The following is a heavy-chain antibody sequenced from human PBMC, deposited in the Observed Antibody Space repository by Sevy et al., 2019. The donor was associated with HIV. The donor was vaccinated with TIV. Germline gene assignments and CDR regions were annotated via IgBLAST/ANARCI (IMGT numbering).Heavy chain of an antibody. J-gene: IGHJ4*02. V-gene: IGHV3-23*01. D-gene: IGHD2-21*02. CDR3: AKAAIVAVTASPNCFDY. CDR2: ITSNGGST. Sequence: GGSLRLSCAASGFTFSSSAMTWVRQAPGKGLEWVSAITSNGGSTFYADSVKGRFTISRDISQNTLSLQMNSLRTEDTAVYYCAKAAIVAVTASPNCFDYWGQGVLVTVSS. CDR1: GFTFSSSA.